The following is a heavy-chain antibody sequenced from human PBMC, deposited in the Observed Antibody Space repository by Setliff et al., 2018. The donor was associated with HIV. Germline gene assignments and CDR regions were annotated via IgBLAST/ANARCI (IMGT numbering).Heavy chain of an antibody. J-gene: IGHJ6*03. CDR2: IYYSGST. D-gene: IGHD5-12*01. CDR1: GGSISSYY. V-gene: IGHV4-59*12. Sequence: PSETLSLTCTVSGGSISSYYWSWIRQPPGKGLEWIGYIYYSGSTNYNPSLKSRVTISVDTSKSQFSLKLSSVTAADTAVYYCARGRKRDGYNFYYYYMDVWDKGTTVTVSS. CDR3: ARGRKRDGYNFYYYYMDV.